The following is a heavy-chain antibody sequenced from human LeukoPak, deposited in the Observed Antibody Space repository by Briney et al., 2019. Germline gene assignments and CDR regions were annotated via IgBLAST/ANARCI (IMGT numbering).Heavy chain of an antibody. Sequence: ASVKVSCKTSGYNFIGYYIHWVRQAPGQGLEWMGRINPNGGGSYYAQKFQGRVTMTRDTSMSTAYMEVSRLRYDDTAMYYCARGSGSYGTTFDYWGQGTLVTVSS. V-gene: IGHV1-2*06. CDR3: ARGSGSYGTTFDY. CDR2: INPNGGGS. CDR1: GYNFIGYY. J-gene: IGHJ4*02. D-gene: IGHD1-26*01.